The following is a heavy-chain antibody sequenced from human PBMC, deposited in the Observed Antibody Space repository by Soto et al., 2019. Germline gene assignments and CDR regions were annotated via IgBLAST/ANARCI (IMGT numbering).Heavy chain of an antibody. Sequence: LSLTCTVAGGSVSGGGYYCSWNRQLPGKGLEWIGYINYSGSTYYNPSLKSRVTMSVDTSKNQFSLKVSSVAAADTAMYYCARYRDYGPESNCSFGLDVSAQRPSVTVSS. J-gene: IGHJ6*02. D-gene: IGHD3-10*01. CDR2: INYSGST. CDR1: GGSVSGGGYY. V-gene: IGHV4-31*03. CDR3: ARYRDYGPESNCSFGLDV.